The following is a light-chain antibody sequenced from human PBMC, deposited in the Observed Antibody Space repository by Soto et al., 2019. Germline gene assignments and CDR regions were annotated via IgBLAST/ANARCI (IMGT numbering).Light chain of an antibody. CDR1: NIGGKS. J-gene: IGLJ2*01. CDR2: DDS. V-gene: IGLV3-21*02. CDR3: QVWESISDHVV. Sequence: SYVLTQPPSVSVAPGQTARITCGGNNIGGKSVHWYQQKPGQAAVLLVHDDSDRPSGIPERISGSNSGNTATLTISRVAAGDEADYYCQVWESISDHVVFGGGTKLTVL.